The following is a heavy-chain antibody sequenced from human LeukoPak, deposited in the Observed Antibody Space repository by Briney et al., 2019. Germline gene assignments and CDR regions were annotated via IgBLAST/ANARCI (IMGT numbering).Heavy chain of an antibody. CDR3: ARGPTTRRLLWFGELLSSDPDLNWFDP. V-gene: IGHV3-7*01. D-gene: IGHD3-10*01. CDR1: GFTFSSYW. CDR2: IKQDGSEK. J-gene: IGHJ5*02. Sequence: PGGSLRLSCAASGFTFSSYWMSWVRQAPGKGLEWVANIKQDGSEKYYVDSVKGRFTISRDNAKNSLYLQMNSLRAEDTAVYYCARGPTTRRLLWFGELLSSDPDLNWFDPWGQGTLVTVSS.